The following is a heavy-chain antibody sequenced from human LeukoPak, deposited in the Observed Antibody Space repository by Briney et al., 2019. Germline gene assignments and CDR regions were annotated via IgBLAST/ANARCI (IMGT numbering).Heavy chain of an antibody. CDR1: GYTFTGYY. D-gene: IGHD3-10*01. CDR2: INPNSGGT. J-gene: IGHJ4*02. Sequence: ASVKVSCKASGYTFTGYYMHWVRQAPGQGLEWMGWINPNSGGTNYAQKFQGRVTMTRDTSISTAYMELSRLRSDDTAVYYCARVSHSGSYEDYWGQGTLVTVSS. CDR3: ARVSHSGSYEDY. V-gene: IGHV1-2*02.